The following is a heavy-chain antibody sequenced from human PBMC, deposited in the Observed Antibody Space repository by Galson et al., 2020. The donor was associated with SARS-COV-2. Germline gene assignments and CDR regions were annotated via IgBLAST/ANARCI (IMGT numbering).Heavy chain of an antibody. D-gene: IGHD5-18*01. CDR2: INPTSGRT. CDR3: ARDPPLYSYGYSSYYYGMDV. Sequence: ASVKVSCKASGYTFTGYYMHWVRQAPGQGLEWMGWINPTSGRTHYAQKFQGRVTMTRETSISTAYMELSRLRSDDTAVYYCARDPPLYSYGYSSYYYGMDVWGQGTTVTVSS. CDR1: GYTFTGYY. J-gene: IGHJ6*02. V-gene: IGHV1-2*02.